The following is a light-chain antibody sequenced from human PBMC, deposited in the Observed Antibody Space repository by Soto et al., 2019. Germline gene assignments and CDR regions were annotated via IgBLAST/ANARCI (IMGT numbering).Light chain of an antibody. Sequence: DIQMTQSPSSLSASVGDRVTITCRASQSISYYLNWYQQKQGRAPRLLIYSTSTLQSGVPSKFSGSASGTDFTLTISSLQPEDFATYYCQQSYITLYSFGQG. CDR2: STS. V-gene: IGKV1-39*01. CDR1: QSISYY. J-gene: IGKJ2*01. CDR3: QQSYITLYS.